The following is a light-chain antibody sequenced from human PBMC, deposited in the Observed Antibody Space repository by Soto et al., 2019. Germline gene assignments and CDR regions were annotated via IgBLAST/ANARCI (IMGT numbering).Light chain of an antibody. Sequence: QSVLTQPASVSGYPGQSITISCTGTTSDVGGYNYVSWYQQHPGKAPKLMIYDVSNWPSGIPSRFSGSKSGNTASLTISGLQPEDEADYYCSSYSGSSFVLFGGGTKLTVL. V-gene: IGLV2-14*01. J-gene: IGLJ2*01. CDR1: TSDVGGYNY. CDR3: SSYSGSSFVL. CDR2: DVS.